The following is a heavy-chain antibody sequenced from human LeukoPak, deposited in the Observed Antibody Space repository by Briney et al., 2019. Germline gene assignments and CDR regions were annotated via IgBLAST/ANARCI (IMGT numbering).Heavy chain of an antibody. CDR1: GESSFSSCY. D-gene: IGHD3-22*01. V-gene: IGHV4-34*01. J-gene: IGHJ4*02. CDR3: SRQVVGNDY. Sequence: SETLSLTCAVSGESSFSSCYWSWIRQPPGGALEWIGEINHSGYTNYNPSLRSRVTLSIDTSKNQFSLRLNSVTAADTAVYYRSRQVVGNDYWGQGTLVTVSS. CDR2: INHSGYT.